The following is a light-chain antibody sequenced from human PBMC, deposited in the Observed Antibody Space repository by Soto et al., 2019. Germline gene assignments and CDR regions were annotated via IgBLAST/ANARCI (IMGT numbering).Light chain of an antibody. CDR3: LQVNSYVWT. CDR2: GAS. J-gene: IGKJ1*01. Sequence: DIQMTQSPSSLSASVGDRVTITCRASQGIRNDLGWYQQKPGKAPKRLIYGASNLQSGVPSRFSGRGAGTGCTVAISGLQTEDFAADDCLQVNSYVWTLGEGDKVEIK. V-gene: IGKV1-17*01. CDR1: QGIRND.